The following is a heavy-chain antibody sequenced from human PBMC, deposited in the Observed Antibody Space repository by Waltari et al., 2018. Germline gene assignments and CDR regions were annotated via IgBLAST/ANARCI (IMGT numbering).Heavy chain of an antibody. CDR3: ASTKSGSYDTFDI. V-gene: IGHV1-69*05. CDR1: GGTFSSYA. D-gene: IGHD1-26*01. J-gene: IGHJ3*02. Sequence: QVQLVQSGAEVKKPGSSVKVSCNASGGTFSSYAISWVRQAPEQGLEWMGGIIPIFGTANYAQKFQGRVTITTDESTSTAYMELSSLRSEDTAVYYCASTKSGSYDTFDIWGQGTMVTVSS. CDR2: IIPIFGTA.